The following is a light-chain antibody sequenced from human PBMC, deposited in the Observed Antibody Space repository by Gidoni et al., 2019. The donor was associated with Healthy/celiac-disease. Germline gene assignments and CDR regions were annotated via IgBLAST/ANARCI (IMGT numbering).Light chain of an antibody. V-gene: IGLV3-1*01. CDR2: QDS. CDR1: KLGDKY. J-gene: IGLJ2*01. CDR3: QAWDSSTVV. Sequence: SHELTHPPSVSLSPGQTASITCSGDKLGDKYACWYQQKPGQSPVLVIYQDSKRPSGIPARFSGSNSGNTATLTISGTEAMDEADYYCQAWDSSTVVFGGGTKLTVL.